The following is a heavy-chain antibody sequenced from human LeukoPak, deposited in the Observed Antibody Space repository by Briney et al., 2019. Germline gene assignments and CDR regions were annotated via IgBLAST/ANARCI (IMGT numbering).Heavy chain of an antibody. J-gene: IGHJ4*02. CDR2: IYYSGST. D-gene: IGHD5-12*01. V-gene: IGHV4-59*01. Sequence: PSETLSLTCTVSGGSISSYYWSWIRQTPGKGLEWIGYIYYSGSTNFNPSLKSRVTISVDTSKNQFSLKMSSVTAADTAVYYCARGDVVATSLDYWGQGTLVTVSS. CDR1: GGSISSYY. CDR3: ARGDVVATSLDY.